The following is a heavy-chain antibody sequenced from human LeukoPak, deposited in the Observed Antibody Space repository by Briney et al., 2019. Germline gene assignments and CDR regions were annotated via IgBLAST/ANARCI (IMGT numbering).Heavy chain of an antibody. D-gene: IGHD1-20*01. CDR1: GGSISSSSYY. CDR2: IYYSGST. CDR3: ARRDNWNYWYFDL. Sequence: SETLSLTCTVSGGSISSSSYYWGWIRQPPGKGLEWIGSIYYSGSTYYNPSLKSRVTISVDTSKNQFSLKLSPVTAADTAVYYCARRDNWNYWYFDLWGRGTLVTVSS. J-gene: IGHJ2*01. V-gene: IGHV4-39*01.